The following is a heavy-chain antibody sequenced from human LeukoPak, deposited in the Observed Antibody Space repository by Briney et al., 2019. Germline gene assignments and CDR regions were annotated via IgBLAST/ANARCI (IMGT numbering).Heavy chain of an antibody. CDR1: GGSFSGYY. D-gene: IGHD3-22*01. Sequence: SEALSLTCAVYGGSFSGYYWSWIRQPPGKGLEWIGEINHSGSTNYNPSLKSRVTISVDTSKNQFSLKLSSVTAADTAVYYCARDQGYYDSSGYYNWGQGTLVTVSS. J-gene: IGHJ4*02. V-gene: IGHV4-34*01. CDR3: ARDQGYYDSSGYYN. CDR2: INHSGST.